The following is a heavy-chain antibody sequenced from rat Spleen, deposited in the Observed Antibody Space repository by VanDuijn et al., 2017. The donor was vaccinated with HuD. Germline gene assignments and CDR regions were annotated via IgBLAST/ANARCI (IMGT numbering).Heavy chain of an antibody. CDR1: GFTFSNYY. CDR2: ITHSGGST. CDR3: TRDRGYYFDY. V-gene: IGHV5S23*01. Sequence: EVQLVESGGGLVQPGRSLKLSCAASGFTFSNYYMAWVRQAPTKGLEWVASITHSGGSTYYRDSVKGRFTNSRDNAKSTLYLQMDSLRSEDTATYYCTRDRGYYFDYWGQGVMVTVSS. J-gene: IGHJ2*01.